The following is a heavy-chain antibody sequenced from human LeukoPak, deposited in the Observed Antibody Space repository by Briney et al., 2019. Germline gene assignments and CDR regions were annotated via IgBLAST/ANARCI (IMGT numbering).Heavy chain of an antibody. CDR3: ARDLTGYYPFDY. V-gene: IGHV3-48*04. CDR1: GFTFSSYS. Sequence: PGGSLRLSCAASGFTFSSYSMNWVRQAPGKGLEWVSYISSSGSTIYYADSVKGRFTISRDNAKNSLYLQMNSLRAKDTAVYYCARDLTGYYPFDYWGQGTLVAVSS. J-gene: IGHJ4*02. CDR2: ISSSGSTI. D-gene: IGHD3-9*01.